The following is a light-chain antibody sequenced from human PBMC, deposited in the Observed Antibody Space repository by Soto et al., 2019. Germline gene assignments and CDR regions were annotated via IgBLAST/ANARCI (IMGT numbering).Light chain of an antibody. V-gene: IGKV3-15*01. CDR1: QSVSSK. J-gene: IGKJ1*01. CDR2: GAS. CDR3: QQRSNWPDA. Sequence: EIVMTQSPATLSVYPGERATLSCRASQSVSSKLAWYQQKTGQAPRLLIYGASTRATGIPARFSGSGSGTEFTLTISSLQSEDFAVYYCQQRSNWPDAFGQGTKVDIK.